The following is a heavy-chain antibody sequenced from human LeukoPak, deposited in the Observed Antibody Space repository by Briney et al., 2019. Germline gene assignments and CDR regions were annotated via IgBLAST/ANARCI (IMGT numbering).Heavy chain of an antibody. D-gene: IGHD6-19*01. CDR1: GGSITSISYY. CDR3: ARSPGQWLLLGFDY. V-gene: IGHV4-39*01. Sequence: PSETLSLTCTVSGGSITSISYYWDWIRQPPGKGLEWIGSIYYGGSTYYNPSLRSRVTISVDTSKNQFSLKLSSVTAADKAVYYCARSPGQWLLLGFDYWGQGTLVTVSS. CDR2: IYYGGST. J-gene: IGHJ4*02.